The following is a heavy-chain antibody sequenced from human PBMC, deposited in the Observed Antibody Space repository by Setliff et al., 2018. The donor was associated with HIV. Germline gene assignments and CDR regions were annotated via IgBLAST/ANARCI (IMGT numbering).Heavy chain of an antibody. CDR3: ARPRYTYGTPPAFDI. D-gene: IGHD5-18*01. Sequence: LSLTCTVSGGSISSSSHYWGWIRQPPGKGLEWIGSIYFSGSTYDNPSLKSRVTISVDTSKNQFSLKLRSVTAADTAVYYCARPRYTYGTPPAFDIWGRGTVVTVSS. V-gene: IGHV4-39*01. CDR2: IYFSGST. CDR1: GGSISSSSHY. J-gene: IGHJ3*02.